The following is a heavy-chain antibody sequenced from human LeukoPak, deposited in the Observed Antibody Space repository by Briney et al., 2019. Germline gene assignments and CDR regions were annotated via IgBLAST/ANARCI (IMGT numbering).Heavy chain of an antibody. CDR2: ISGSGGST. V-gene: IGHV3-23*01. CDR3: AKDLGPLNSGGLSY. Sequence: GGSLRLSCAASGFTFSSYAMSWVRQAPGKGLEWVSAISGSGGSTYYADSVKGRFTISRDNSKNTLYLQMNSLRAEDTAAYYCAKDLGPLNSGGLSYWGQGTLVTVSS. J-gene: IGHJ4*02. D-gene: IGHD1-26*01. CDR1: GFTFSSYA.